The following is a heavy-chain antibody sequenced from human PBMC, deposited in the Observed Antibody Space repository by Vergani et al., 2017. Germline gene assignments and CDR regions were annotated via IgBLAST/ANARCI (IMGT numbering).Heavy chain of an antibody. D-gene: IGHD6-13*01. Sequence: VQLVESGGGLVKPGGSLRLSCAASGFTFSSYSMNWVRQAPGKGLEWVSSISSSSSYIYYADSVKGRFTISRDNAKNSLYLQMNSLRAEDTAVYYCARDTYSSSPSPNGYYYGMDVWGQGTPVIVTS. CDR3: ARDTYSSSPSPNGYYYGMDV. CDR1: GFTFSSYS. V-gene: IGHV3-21*01. J-gene: IGHJ6*02. CDR2: ISSSSSYI.